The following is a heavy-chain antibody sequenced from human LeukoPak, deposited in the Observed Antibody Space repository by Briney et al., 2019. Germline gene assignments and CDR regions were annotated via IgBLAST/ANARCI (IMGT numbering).Heavy chain of an antibody. J-gene: IGHJ4*02. D-gene: IGHD3-22*01. CDR2: ISGGSSYM. CDR1: GFTFSNYI. CDR3: ARDSADDSSGYYPFDY. Sequence: PGGSLRLSCAASGFTFSNYILTWVRQAPGKGLEWVSSISGGSSYMYDADAVKGRFTISRDNAKNSLHLQMNSLRAEDTAVYYCARDSADDSSGYYPFDYWGQGTLVTVSS. V-gene: IGHV3-21*01.